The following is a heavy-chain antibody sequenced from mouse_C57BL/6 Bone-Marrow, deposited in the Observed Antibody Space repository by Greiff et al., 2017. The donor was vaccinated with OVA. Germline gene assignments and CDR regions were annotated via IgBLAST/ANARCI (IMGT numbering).Heavy chain of an antibody. CDR1: GYTFTSYW. V-gene: IGHV1-69*01. CDR2: IDPSDSYT. D-gene: IGHD2-1*01. CDR3: ASYGNFAY. Sequence: CKASGYTFTSYWMHWVKQRPGQGLEWIGEIDPSDSYTNYNQKFKGKSTLTVDKSSSTAYMQLSSLTSEDSAVYYCASYGNFAYWGQGTLVTVSA. J-gene: IGHJ3*01.